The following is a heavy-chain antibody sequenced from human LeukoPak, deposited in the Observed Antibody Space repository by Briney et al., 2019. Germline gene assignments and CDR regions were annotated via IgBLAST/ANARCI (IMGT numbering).Heavy chain of an antibody. J-gene: IGHJ4*02. V-gene: IGHV5-51*01. D-gene: IGHD5-18*01. Sequence: GESLKISCKASGYTFTSYWIGWVRQMPGKGLEWMVIFYPGDSDTRYSPSFQGQVTISVDRSISTAYLQWSSLKASDTAMYYCARSGYTYGYRYYDYWGQGTLVTVSS. CDR2: FYPGDSDT. CDR3: ARSGYTYGYRYYDY. CDR1: GYTFTSYW.